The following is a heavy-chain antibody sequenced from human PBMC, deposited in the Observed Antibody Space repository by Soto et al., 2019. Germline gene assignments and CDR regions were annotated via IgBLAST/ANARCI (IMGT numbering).Heavy chain of an antibody. CDR3: ARAQYLADDAFDI. V-gene: IGHV3-74*01. CDR1: GFISRSYW. J-gene: IGHJ3*02. CDR2: INGDGRST. Sequence: VGSLRLSCAASGFISRSYWMHWVRQVPGKGLVWVSRINGDGRSTSYADSVKGRFTISRDNAKNTLYLQMNSLRADDTAVYYCARAQYLADDAFDIWGQGAMVTVSS. D-gene: IGHD2-2*01.